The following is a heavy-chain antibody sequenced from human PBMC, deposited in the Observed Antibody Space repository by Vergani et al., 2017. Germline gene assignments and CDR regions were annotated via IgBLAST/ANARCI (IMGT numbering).Heavy chain of an antibody. CDR2: ISGSGGST. CDR3: AKADYDFWSGYASNYYYYMDV. Sequence: EVQLLESGGGLVRPGGSLRLSCAASGFTFSSYAMSWVRQAPGKGLEWGSAISGSGGSTYYADSVKGRFTISRDNSKNTLYLQMNSLRAEDTAVYYCAKADYDFWSGYASNYYYYMDVWGKGTTVTVSS. J-gene: IGHJ6*03. CDR1: GFTFSSYA. D-gene: IGHD3-3*01. V-gene: IGHV3-23*01.